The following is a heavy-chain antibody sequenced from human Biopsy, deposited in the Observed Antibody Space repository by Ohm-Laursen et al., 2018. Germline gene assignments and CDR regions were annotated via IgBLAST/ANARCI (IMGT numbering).Heavy chain of an antibody. CDR2: RFHSGSP. CDR1: GGSITGDF. CDR3: ARLSRRGYIIFFDY. D-gene: IGHD5-12*01. Sequence: SETLSLTWTVSGGSITGDFWTWIRQTPEKGLEWIGYRFHSGSPIYNPSLQSRVTISIDTSKNQFSLTLSSVSAADTAVYYCARLSRRGYIIFFDYWGRGTRVTVSS. V-gene: IGHV4-59*08. J-gene: IGHJ4*02.